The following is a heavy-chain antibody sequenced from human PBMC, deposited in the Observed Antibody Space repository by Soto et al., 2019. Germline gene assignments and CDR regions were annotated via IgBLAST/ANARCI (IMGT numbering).Heavy chain of an antibody. V-gene: IGHV4-61*01. CDR1: GGSVSSDTHY. J-gene: IGHJ6*02. Sequence: SETLSLTCTVSGGSVSSDTHYWSWIRQPPGKRLEWIGFICSSGSTNYNPSLKSRVTMSVDTSKNQFSLKLRSVIVADTAVYHCARFVRSCSGTTCYTRADVWGQGTTVTAP. D-gene: IGHD2-2*02. CDR2: ICSSGST. CDR3: ARFVRSCSGTTCYTRADV.